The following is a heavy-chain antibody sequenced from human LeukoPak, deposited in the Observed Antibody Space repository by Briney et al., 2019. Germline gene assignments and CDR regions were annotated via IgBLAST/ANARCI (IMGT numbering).Heavy chain of an antibody. J-gene: IGHJ4*02. Sequence: GGSLRLSCAASGFTFSSYSMNWVRQAPGKGLEWVGRIKSKTDGGTTDYAAPVKGRFTISRDDSKNTLYLQMNSLKTEDTAVYYCTTLRFDYDFWSGYRIFDYWGQGTLVTVSS. CDR3: TTLRFDYDFWSGYRIFDY. CDR2: IKSKTDGGTT. CDR1: GFTFSSYS. V-gene: IGHV3-15*01. D-gene: IGHD3-3*01.